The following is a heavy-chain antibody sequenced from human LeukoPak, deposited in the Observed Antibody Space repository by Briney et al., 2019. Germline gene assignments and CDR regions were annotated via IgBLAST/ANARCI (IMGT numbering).Heavy chain of an antibody. V-gene: IGHV5-51*01. Sequence: GESLKISCKGSEYTFTDYWIGWVRQMPGKGLEWMGIIYPADSDTRYGPSFQDQVTISADKFTTTIYLEWSSLKASDTAMYFCARLRGYSGPKDPFDLWGQGTLVTVSS. CDR2: IYPADSDT. J-gene: IGHJ3*01. D-gene: IGHD3-10*01. CDR1: EYTFTDYW. CDR3: ARLRGYSGPKDPFDL.